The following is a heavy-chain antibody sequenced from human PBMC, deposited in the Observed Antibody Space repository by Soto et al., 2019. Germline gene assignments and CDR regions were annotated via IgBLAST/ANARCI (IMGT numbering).Heavy chain of an antibody. J-gene: IGHJ5*02. CDR1: GGTLNSQS. Sequence: QVQVFQLGAEVKKPGSSVRVSCKVSGGTLNSQSITWVRQAPGQGLEWMGGIIPMFGTPTDAQKFRGRVTISADTSTSTVYMELRSLSSQDTAVYYCATSLAARRKPYNWLDAWGQGTLVTVSS. V-gene: IGHV1-69*06. CDR2: IIPMFGTP. CDR3: ATSLAARRKPYNWLDA. D-gene: IGHD6-6*01.